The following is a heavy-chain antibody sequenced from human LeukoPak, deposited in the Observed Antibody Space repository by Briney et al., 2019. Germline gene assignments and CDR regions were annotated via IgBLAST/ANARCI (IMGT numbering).Heavy chain of an antibody. J-gene: IGHJ4*02. CDR1: GGAFSGYY. Sequence: SETLSLTCAVYGGAFSGYYWSWIRHPPGKGLEWIGEINHSGSTNYNPSLKSRVTISVDTSKNQFSLKLSSVTAADTAIYYCATYYDGSGYKLDYWGQGTLVTVSS. CDR2: INHSGST. D-gene: IGHD3-22*01. V-gene: IGHV4-34*01. CDR3: ATYYDGSGYKLDY.